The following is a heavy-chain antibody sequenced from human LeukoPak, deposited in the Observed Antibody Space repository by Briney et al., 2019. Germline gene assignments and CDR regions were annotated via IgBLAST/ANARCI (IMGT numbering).Heavy chain of an antibody. CDR2: INHSGST. CDR3: ARAGYYDSSGENVDY. CDR1: GGSFSGYY. Sequence: SETLSLTCAVYGGSFSGYYWSWIRQPPGKGLEWIGEINHSGSTNYNPSLKSRVTISVDTSKNQFSLKLSSVTAADTAVYYCARAGYYDSSGENVDYWGQGTLATVSS. D-gene: IGHD3-22*01. J-gene: IGHJ4*02. V-gene: IGHV4-34*01.